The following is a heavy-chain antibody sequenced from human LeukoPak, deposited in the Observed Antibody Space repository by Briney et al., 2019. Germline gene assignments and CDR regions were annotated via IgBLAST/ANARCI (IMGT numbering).Heavy chain of an antibody. J-gene: IGHJ3*02. CDR2: IYYSGST. Sequence: SETLSLTCTVSGGSISSYYWSWLRQPPGKGLEWIGYIYYSGSTNYNPSLKSRVTISVDTSKDQFSLKLSSVTAADTAVYYCARARGYSYGYLAFDIWGQGTMVTVSS. CDR3: ARARGYSYGYLAFDI. D-gene: IGHD5-18*01. CDR1: GGSISSYY. V-gene: IGHV4-59*01.